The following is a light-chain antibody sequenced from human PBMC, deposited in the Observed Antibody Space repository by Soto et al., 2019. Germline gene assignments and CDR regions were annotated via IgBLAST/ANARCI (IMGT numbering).Light chain of an antibody. CDR2: DAS. CDR3: QQYYSYLLT. Sequence: DIQMTQSPSTLSASVGDRVTITCRASQTISTWSAWYQQKPGKAPELLIYDASTLESGVPSRFSGSGSGTEFSLTISSLQPDDFATYYCQQYYSYLLTFGGGTKVDIK. CDR1: QTISTW. J-gene: IGKJ4*01. V-gene: IGKV1-5*01.